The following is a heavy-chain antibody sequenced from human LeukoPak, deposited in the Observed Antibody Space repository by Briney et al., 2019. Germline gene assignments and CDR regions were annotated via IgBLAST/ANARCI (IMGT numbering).Heavy chain of an antibody. Sequence: PGGSLRLARTASGFSSSDYYMSWIRQAPGKGPESISYLSSRSTYISDADSVKGRFTISRDNAKNLLFLQMNSLRVEDTALYYCARGGTGAFDYWGQGILVTVSS. J-gene: IGHJ4*02. CDR3: ARGGTGAFDY. D-gene: IGHD2-8*02. CDR1: GFSSSDYY. V-gene: IGHV3-11*06. CDR2: LSSRSTYI.